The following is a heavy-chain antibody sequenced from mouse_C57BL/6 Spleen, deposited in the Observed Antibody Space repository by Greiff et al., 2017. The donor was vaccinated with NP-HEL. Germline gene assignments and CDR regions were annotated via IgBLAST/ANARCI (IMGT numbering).Heavy chain of an antibody. CDR1: GYAFSSSW. CDR2: IYPGDGDT. Sequence: LQESGPELVKPGASVKISCKASGYAFSSSWMNWVKQRPGKGLEWIGRIYPGDGDTNYNGKFKGKATLTADKSSSTAYMQLSSLTSEDSAVYFCARGDYYGSSYDFDYWGQGTTLTVSS. D-gene: IGHD1-1*01. J-gene: IGHJ2*01. CDR3: ARGDYYGSSYDFDY. V-gene: IGHV1-82*01.